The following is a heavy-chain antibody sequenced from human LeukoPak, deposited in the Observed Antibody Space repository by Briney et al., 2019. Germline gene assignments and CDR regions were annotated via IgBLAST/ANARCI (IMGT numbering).Heavy chain of an antibody. D-gene: IGHD1-1*01. CDR2: ISGSGGSI. CDR3: ARDHNSYDAFDI. V-gene: IGHV3-23*01. J-gene: IGHJ3*02. Sequence: PGGSLRLSCAASGFTFSSYAMSWVRQAPGKGLEWVSAISGSGGSIYYADSVKGRFTISRDNAKNSLYLQMNSLRAEDTAVYYCARDHNSYDAFDIWGQGTMVTVSS. CDR1: GFTFSSYA.